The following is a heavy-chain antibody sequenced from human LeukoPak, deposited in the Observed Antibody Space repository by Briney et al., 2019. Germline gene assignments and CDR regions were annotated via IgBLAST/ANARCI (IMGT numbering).Heavy chain of an antibody. CDR1: GFTFSSYW. CDR3: ARDRYSSGWYHEDY. V-gene: IGHV3-7*03. Sequence: GGSLRLSCAASGFTFSSYWMSWVRQAPGKGLEWVANIKQDGSEKYHVDSVKGRFTISRDNAKNSLYLQMNSLRAEDTAVYYCARDRYSSGWYHEDYWGQGTLVTVSS. J-gene: IGHJ4*02. D-gene: IGHD6-19*01. CDR2: IKQDGSEK.